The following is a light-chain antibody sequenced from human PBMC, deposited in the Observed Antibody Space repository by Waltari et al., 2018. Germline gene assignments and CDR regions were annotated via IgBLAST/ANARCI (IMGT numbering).Light chain of an antibody. CDR3: LLYHNGALV. V-gene: IGLV7-43*01. Sequence: QTVVPQEPSLTVSPGGTVTLTCASSAGAVTSNSFPNWFQQTPGQPPRSLIYHTSNTHSWTPARFSGSRFGGKAALTLSGVQPEDEADYYCLLYHNGALVFGGGTKLTVL. CDR2: HTS. J-gene: IGLJ3*02. CDR1: AGAVTSNSF.